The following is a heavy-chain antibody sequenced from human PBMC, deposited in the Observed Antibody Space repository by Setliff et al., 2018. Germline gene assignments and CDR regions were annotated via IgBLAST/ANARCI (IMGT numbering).Heavy chain of an antibody. J-gene: IGHJ5*02. CDR2: INHSGST. Sequence: KTSETLSLTCAVYGGSFSGYYWSWIRQPPGKGLEWIGEINHSGSTNYNPSLKSRVTISVDTSKNQFSLKLSSVTAADTAVYYCARAGSEQLANWFDPWGQGTLVTVSS. CDR3: ARAGSEQLANWFDP. V-gene: IGHV4-34*01. D-gene: IGHD6-6*01. CDR1: GGSFSGYY.